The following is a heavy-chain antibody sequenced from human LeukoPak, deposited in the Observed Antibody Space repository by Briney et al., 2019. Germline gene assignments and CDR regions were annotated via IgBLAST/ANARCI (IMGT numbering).Heavy chain of an antibody. CDR2: ISYSGKS. CDR1: GGSMTNYY. Sequence: SETLSLTCTVSGGSMTNYYWGYIRQPPGKGLEWIAYISYSGKSNYNPSLRSRVTMSVDMSKNQFSLKLTSVTAADTAVYYCVRVGRSLHWNPDFWGLGTLVTISS. J-gene: IGHJ4*02. CDR3: VRVGRSLHWNPDF. V-gene: IGHV4-59*01. D-gene: IGHD1-1*01.